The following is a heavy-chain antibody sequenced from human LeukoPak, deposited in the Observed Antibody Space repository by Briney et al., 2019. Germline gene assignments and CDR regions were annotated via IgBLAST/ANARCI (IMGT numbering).Heavy chain of an antibody. CDR1: GYTFTSYD. Sequence: EASVKVSFKTSGYTFTSYDINWVRQATGPGLEWVGWMSPNSGNSGYAQKFRGRVTMTTNASISTAYMELSSLRSEDTAVYYCTRGASAWPLHYWGQGTLVTVSS. CDR2: MSPNSGNS. V-gene: IGHV1-8*01. J-gene: IGHJ4*02. CDR3: TRGASAWPLHY. D-gene: IGHD6-19*01.